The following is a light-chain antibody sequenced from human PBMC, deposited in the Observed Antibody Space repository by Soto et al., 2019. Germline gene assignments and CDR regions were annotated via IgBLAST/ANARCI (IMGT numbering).Light chain of an antibody. J-gene: IGKJ1*01. CDR2: GAS. CDR3: QQYGSSPET. CDR1: QSVSSSY. V-gene: IGKV3-20*01. Sequence: EIVLTQSPGALSLSPGERATLSCWASQSVSSSYLAWYQQKPGQAPRRLIYGASTRATGIPDRFSGSGSGTDFTLTISRLETEDFAVYYCQQYGSSPETFGQGTKVEIK.